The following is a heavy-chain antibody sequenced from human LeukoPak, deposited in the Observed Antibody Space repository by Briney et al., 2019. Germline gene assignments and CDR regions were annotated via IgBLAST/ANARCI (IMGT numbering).Heavy chain of an antibody. CDR1: GGSFSGYY. D-gene: IGHD6-13*01. J-gene: IGHJ3*02. Sequence: SETLSLTCAVYGGSFSGYYWSWIRQPPGKGLEWIGEINHSGSTNYNPSLKSRVTISVDTSKNQFSLKLSSVTAADTAVYYCARAGEIAAAGFDIWGQGTMVTVPS. V-gene: IGHV4-34*01. CDR2: INHSGST. CDR3: ARAGEIAAAGFDI.